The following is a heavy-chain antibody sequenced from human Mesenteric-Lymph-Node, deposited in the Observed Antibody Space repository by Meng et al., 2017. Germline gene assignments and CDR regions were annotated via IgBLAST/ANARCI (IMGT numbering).Heavy chain of an antibody. V-gene: IGHV2-5*02. Sequence: VKPPQHLSLTCSFSGVSLTTSGLGVGWIRRPPGEPLEWLALIYWDDDKRYSPSLKSRLTITKDTSKNQVVLTITNMDPVDTATYYCAHCSIWESYRYQHWGQGTLVTVSS. J-gene: IGHJ1*01. CDR3: AHCSIWESYRYQH. CDR2: IYWDDDK. CDR1: GVSLTTSGLG. D-gene: IGHD3-16*02.